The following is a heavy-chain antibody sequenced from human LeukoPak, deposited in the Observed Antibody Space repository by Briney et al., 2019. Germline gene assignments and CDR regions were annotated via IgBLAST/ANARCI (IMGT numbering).Heavy chain of an antibody. D-gene: IGHD6-13*01. CDR2: ISASGDRT. CDR3: ARAHFSSSWPAGSPFDY. J-gene: IGHJ4*02. CDR1: GFTFNYYA. V-gene: IGHV3-23*01. Sequence: GGSLRLSCEGSGFTFNYYAMSWVRQAPGKGPEFVSGISASGDRTHYTDFVRGRFIISRDNSKNTLYLQMNSLRAEDTAVYYCARAHFSSSWPAGSPFDYWGQGTLVTVSS.